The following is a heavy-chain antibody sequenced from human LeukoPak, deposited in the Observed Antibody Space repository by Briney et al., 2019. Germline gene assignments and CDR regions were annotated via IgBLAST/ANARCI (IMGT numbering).Heavy chain of an antibody. CDR1: GGSISSHY. CDR2: IYYSGST. J-gene: IGHJ4*02. V-gene: IGHV4-59*11. Sequence: SETLSLTCTVSGGSISSHYWSWIRQPPGKGLEWIGYIYYSGSTNYNPSLKSRVTISVDTSKNQFSLKLGSVTAADTAVYHCARGPGYYDSSGYYYGGEIDYWGQGTLVTVSS. CDR3: ARGPGYYDSSGYYYGGEIDY. D-gene: IGHD3-22*01.